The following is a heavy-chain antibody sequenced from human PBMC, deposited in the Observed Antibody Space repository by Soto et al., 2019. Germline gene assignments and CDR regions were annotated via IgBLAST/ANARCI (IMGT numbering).Heavy chain of an antibody. CDR2: INHSGIT. J-gene: IGHJ5*02. CDR1: GGSFSGYY. V-gene: IGHV4-34*02. Sequence: QVQLQQWGGGLLRPSETLSLTCAVYGGSFSGYYWSWIRQSPGKGLEWIGEINHSGITNYSASLRSRVSISGDTSRNYFSLKLRSVTAAGTAVYYCARVGGIFASSVVVTASWFDPWGQGTPVTVSS. D-gene: IGHD2-21*02. CDR3: ARVGGIFASSVVVTASWFDP.